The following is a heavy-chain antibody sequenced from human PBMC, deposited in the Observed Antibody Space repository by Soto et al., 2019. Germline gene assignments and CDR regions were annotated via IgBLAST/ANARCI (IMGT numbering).Heavy chain of an antibody. CDR1: GFTFSSYT. Sequence: GGSLRLSCAASGFTFSSYTMNWVRQAPGKGLEWVSLISARGGSTYYADSVKGRFTISRDNSKNTLYLRMNSLRAEDTGVYYCARDPPNDKTQLDYGMDVWGQGTAVTVSS. CDR2: ISARGGST. J-gene: IGHJ6*02. CDR3: ARDPPNDKTQLDYGMDV. V-gene: IGHV3-23*01. D-gene: IGHD2-2*01.